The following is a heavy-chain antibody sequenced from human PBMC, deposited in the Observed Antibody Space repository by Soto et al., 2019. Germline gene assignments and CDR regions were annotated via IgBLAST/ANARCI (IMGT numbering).Heavy chain of an antibody. V-gene: IGHV3-74*01. CDR2: INSDGSST. CDR3: ARDRNDYMDRSSNV. D-gene: IGHD4-4*01. CDR1: GFTFSSYW. Sequence: RLSCAASGFTFSSYWMHWVRQAPGKGLVWVSRINSDGSSTSYADSVKGRFTISRDNAKNTLYLQMNSLRAEDTAVYYCARDRNDYMDRSSNVWGQGTTVTVSS. J-gene: IGHJ6*02.